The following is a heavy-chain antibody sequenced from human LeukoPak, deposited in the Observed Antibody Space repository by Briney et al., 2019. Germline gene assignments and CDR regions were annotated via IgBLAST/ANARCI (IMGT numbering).Heavy chain of an antibody. CDR2: IYHSGST. V-gene: IGHV4-38-2*02. CDR1: GGSISNYY. Sequence: PSETLSLTCTVSGGSISNYYWGWIRQPPGKGLEWIGSIYHSGSTYYNPSLKSRVTISVDTSKNQFSLNLSSVTAADTAVYYCARGDYYDDSGYLHYWGQGTLVTVSS. CDR3: ARGDYYDDSGYLHY. D-gene: IGHD3-22*01. J-gene: IGHJ4*02.